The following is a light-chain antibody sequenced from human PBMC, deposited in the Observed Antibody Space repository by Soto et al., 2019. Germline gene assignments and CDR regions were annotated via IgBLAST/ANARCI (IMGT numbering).Light chain of an antibody. J-gene: IGKJ5*01. CDR2: DVS. Sequence: IASTESAATFSLSQGNRATRSCRASQKISNDLIWYQQKLGQAPRLLIYDVSNRATGVPARFSGSGSGTDFTLTISSLQPEDFAVYYCHQRTYWPPETFGQGTRLEIK. V-gene: IGKV3-11*01. CDR1: QKISND. CDR3: HQRTYWPPET.